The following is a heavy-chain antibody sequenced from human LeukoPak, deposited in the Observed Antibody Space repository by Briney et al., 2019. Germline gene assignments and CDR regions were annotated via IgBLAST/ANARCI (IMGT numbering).Heavy chain of an antibody. Sequence: ASETLFLTRTVSGGSISSHYWSWIRQPPGKGLEWMGYIYYSGSTNYNPSLKSRVTISVDTSKNQFPLKLSSVTAANTAVYYCARQWAAGTFGAFDIWGQGTMVTVSS. CDR3: ARQWAAGTFGAFDI. J-gene: IGHJ3*02. D-gene: IGHD6-19*01. CDR1: GGSISSHY. V-gene: IGHV4-59*08. CDR2: IYYSGST.